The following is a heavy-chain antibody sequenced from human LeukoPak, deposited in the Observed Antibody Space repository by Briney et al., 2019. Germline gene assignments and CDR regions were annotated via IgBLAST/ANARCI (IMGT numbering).Heavy chain of an antibody. CDR3: ARVQEATISFDY. V-gene: IGHV4-61*01. D-gene: IGHD5-12*01. CDR1: GASVSSGSYY. CDR2: IYYSGST. Sequence: PSETLSLTCNVSGASVSSGSYYWSWIRQPPGKGLEWIGYIYYSGSTNYNPSLKSRVTISVDTSKNQFSLKLSSVTAADTAVYYCARVQEATISFDYWGQGTLVTVSS. J-gene: IGHJ4*02.